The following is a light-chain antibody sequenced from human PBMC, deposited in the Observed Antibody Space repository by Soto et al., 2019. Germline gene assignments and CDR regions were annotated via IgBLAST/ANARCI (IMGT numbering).Light chain of an antibody. CDR1: SSNIGAGYD. V-gene: IGLV1-40*01. CDR2: GNS. Sequence: QSVLTQPPSVSGAPGQGVTISCTGSSSNIGAGYDVHWYQQLPGTAPKLLIYGNSNRPSGVPDRFSGSKSGTSASLAITGLQAEDEADYYCQSYDSSLSGTWGFGGGTKVTVL. J-gene: IGLJ3*02. CDR3: QSYDSSLSGTWG.